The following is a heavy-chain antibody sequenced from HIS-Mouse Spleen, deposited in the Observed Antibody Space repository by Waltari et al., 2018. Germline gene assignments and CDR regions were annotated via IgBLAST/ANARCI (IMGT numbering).Heavy chain of an antibody. CDR1: GFTFSSYS. Sequence: EVQLVESGGGLVKPGGSLRLSCAASGFTFSSYSMNWVGQGPGKGREWFSSISSSSSYIYYAESVKGGFTISRDNAKNSLYLQINSLRAEDTAVYYCARDNSGWFDYWGQGTLVTVSS. J-gene: IGHJ4*02. D-gene: IGHD6-19*01. CDR2: ISSSSSYI. V-gene: IGHV3-21*01. CDR3: ARDNSGWFDY.